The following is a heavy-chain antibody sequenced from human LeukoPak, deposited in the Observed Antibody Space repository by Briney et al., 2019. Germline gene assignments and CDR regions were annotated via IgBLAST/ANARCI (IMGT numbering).Heavy chain of an antibody. Sequence: PSETLSLTCAVYGGSFSGYYWSWIRQPPGKGLEWIGEINHSGSTNYNPSLKSRVTISVDTSKNQFSLKLSSVTAADTAVYYCARHYSSGWYPYWGQGTLVTVSS. CDR2: INHSGST. J-gene: IGHJ4*02. CDR3: ARHYSSGWYPY. D-gene: IGHD6-19*01. CDR1: GGSFSGYY. V-gene: IGHV4-34*01.